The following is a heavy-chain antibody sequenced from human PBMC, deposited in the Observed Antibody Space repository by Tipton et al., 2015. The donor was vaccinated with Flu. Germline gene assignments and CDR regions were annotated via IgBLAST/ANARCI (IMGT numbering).Heavy chain of an antibody. Sequence: LRLSCAISGDSVSSNSAAWNWIRQSPSRGLEWLGRTYYRSKWYNDYAVSVKSRITINPDTSKNQFSLQLNSVTPEDTAVYYCAREARYSSGWYFDYWGQETLVTVSS. CDR2: TYYRSKWYN. CDR1: GDSVSSNSAA. V-gene: IGHV6-1*01. D-gene: IGHD6-19*01. J-gene: IGHJ4*02. CDR3: AREARYSSGWYFDY.